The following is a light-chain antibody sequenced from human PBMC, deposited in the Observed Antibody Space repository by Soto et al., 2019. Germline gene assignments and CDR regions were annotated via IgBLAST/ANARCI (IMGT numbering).Light chain of an antibody. V-gene: IGLV2-11*01. J-gene: IGLJ2*01. CDR3: SSYTSSNTLV. CDR2: DVS. Sequence: QSALTQPRSVSGSPGQSVTISCTGTSSDVGGYNYVSWYQQHPGKAPKLMIYDVSKRPSGVPDRFSGSKSGNTASLTISGLQAEDEADYYCSSYTSSNTLVFGGGTQLTVL. CDR1: SSDVGGYNY.